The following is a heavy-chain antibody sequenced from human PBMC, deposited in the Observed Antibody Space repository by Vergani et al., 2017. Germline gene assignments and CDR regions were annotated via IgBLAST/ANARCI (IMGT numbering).Heavy chain of an antibody. CDR1: GFTFSSYA. J-gene: IGHJ4*02. CDR3: AKSDDYDTTRPIDY. CDR2: ISGSGGST. Sequence: EVQLLESGGGLVQPGGSLRLSCAASGFTFSSYAMSWVRQAPGKGLEWVSAISGSGGSTYYADSVKGRFTVSRDNFKNTLFLQMNSLRVEDTAVYHCAKSDDYDTTRPIDYWGQGTLVTVSS. D-gene: IGHD3-22*01. V-gene: IGHV3-23*01.